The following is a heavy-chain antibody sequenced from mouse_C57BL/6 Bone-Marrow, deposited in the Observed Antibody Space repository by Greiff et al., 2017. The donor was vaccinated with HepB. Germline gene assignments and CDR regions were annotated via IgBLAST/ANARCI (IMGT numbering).Heavy chain of an antibody. Sequence: VQRVESGAELAKPGASVKLSCKASGYTFTSYWMHWVKQRPGQGLEWIGYINPSSGYTKYNQKFKDKATLTADKSSSTAYMQLSSLTYEDSAVYYCARSDDYGLYAMDYWGQGTSVTVSS. J-gene: IGHJ4*01. CDR2: INPSSGYT. CDR3: ARSDDYGLYAMDY. CDR1: GYTFTSYW. V-gene: IGHV1-7*01. D-gene: IGHD2-4*01.